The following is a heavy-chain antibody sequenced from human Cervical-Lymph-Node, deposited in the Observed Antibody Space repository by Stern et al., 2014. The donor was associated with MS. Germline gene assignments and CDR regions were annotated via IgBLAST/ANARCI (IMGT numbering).Heavy chain of an antibody. CDR3: TKAWDS. CDR2: MNPDSGDT. J-gene: IGHJ4*02. CDR1: GYTFTSDD. Sequence: VQLVESGAEVKKPGASVKVSCKTSGYTFTSDDINWVRQASGQGLEWMGWMNPDSGDTGYAQKFQGRLTITRDTSISTAYMELTTLRSEDTAVYCCTKAWDSWGQGTLVIVSS. V-gene: IGHV1-8*01.